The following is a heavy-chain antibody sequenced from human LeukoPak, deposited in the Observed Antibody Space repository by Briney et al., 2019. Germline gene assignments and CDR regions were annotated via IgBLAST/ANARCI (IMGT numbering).Heavy chain of an antibody. CDR1: GFTFSDYY. D-gene: IGHD2-8*01. CDR3: ARDRIVLMVYASYYYGMDV. Sequence: PGGSLRLSCAASGFTFSDYYMSWIRQAPGKGLEWVSYISSSGSTIYYANSLKGRFTISKDNAKNSLYLKMNSLRAEDTAVYYCARDRIVLMVYASYYYGMDVWGQGTTVTVSS. V-gene: IGHV3-11*01. CDR2: ISSSGSTI. J-gene: IGHJ6*02.